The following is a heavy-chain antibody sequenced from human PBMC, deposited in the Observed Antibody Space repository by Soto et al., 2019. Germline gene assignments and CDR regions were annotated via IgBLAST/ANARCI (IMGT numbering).Heavy chain of an antibody. CDR3: AGAGGDPLSYLDC. J-gene: IGHJ4*02. CDR1: SDSISSYY. D-gene: IGHD2-21*02. Sequence: QVQLQESGPGLVRPSETLSLTCTVSSDSISSYYWIWIRQSPGKGLEWIGYTDYSGNTNYNPSLKGRVPISGDTSKTRFSRGLSSVTAADTAVYYCAGAGGDPLSYLDCGGRGPLVTVSS. V-gene: IGHV4-59*12. CDR2: TDYSGNT.